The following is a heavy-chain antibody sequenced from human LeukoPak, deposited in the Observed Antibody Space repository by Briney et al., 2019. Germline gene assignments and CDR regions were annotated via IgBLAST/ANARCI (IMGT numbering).Heavy chain of an antibody. CDR1: GFTFSDYY. V-gene: IGHV3-11*01. CDR2: ISSSGSTI. Sequence: PGGSLRLSCAASGFTFSDYYMSWIRQAPGKGLEWVSYISSSGSTIYYADSVKGRFTISRDNAKNSLYLQMNSLRAEDTAVYYCARSYGSGSYYLNWFDPWGQGTLVTVSS. CDR3: ARSYGSGSYYLNWFDP. J-gene: IGHJ5*02. D-gene: IGHD3-10*01.